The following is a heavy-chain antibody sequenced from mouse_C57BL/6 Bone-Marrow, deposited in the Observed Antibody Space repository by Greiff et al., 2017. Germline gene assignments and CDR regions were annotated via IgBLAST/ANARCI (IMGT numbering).Heavy chain of an antibody. CDR3: ARLFWELRRNYYAMDY. CDR1: GYSITSGYY. V-gene: IGHV3-6*01. CDR2: ISYDGSN. D-gene: IGHD2-4*01. Sequence: EVKLMESGPGLVKPSQSLSLTCSVTGYSITSGYYWNWIRQFPGNKLEWMGYISYDGSNNYNPSLKNRISITRDTSKNQFFLKLNSVTTEDTATYYCARLFWELRRNYYAMDYWGQGTSVTVSS. J-gene: IGHJ4*01.